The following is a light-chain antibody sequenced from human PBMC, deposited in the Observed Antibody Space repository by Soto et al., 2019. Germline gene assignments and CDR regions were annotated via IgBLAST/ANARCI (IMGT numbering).Light chain of an antibody. CDR3: QQYGSSGT. Sequence: EIVLTQSPGTLSLSPGERATLSCRASQSVSSNYVAWYQQTPGQAPRLLIYAASNRATGIPDRSSGSGSGTYFTLTISRLEPEDFAVYYCQQYGSSGTFGQGTKVDIK. J-gene: IGKJ1*01. CDR2: AAS. V-gene: IGKV3-20*01. CDR1: QSVSSNY.